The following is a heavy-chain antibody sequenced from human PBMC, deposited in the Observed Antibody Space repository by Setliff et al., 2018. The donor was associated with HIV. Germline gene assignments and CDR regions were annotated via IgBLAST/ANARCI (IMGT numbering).Heavy chain of an antibody. J-gene: IGHJ4*02. D-gene: IGHD3-3*01. V-gene: IGHV4-39*07. CDR1: GASVGTTFHY. CDR3: MRGRSITIFGVAYFDF. Sequence: SETLSLTCTVSGASVGTTFHYWGWIRQPPGKGLEWIGSVYHSGTTYYNPSLKSRVTISVDMSNNQFSLKVTSVTAADTAVYYCMRGRSITIFGVAYFDFWGQGTQVTVS. CDR2: VYHSGTT.